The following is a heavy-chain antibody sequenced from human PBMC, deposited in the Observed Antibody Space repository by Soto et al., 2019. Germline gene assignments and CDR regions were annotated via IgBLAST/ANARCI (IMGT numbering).Heavy chain of an antibody. CDR2: ISSDVNYK. CDR3: TRQKKRGVWLFDF. CDR1: GFTFSSYA. J-gene: IGHJ4*02. V-gene: IGHV3-30-3*01. Sequence: QVQLVESGGGVVQPGRSLRLSCAASGFTFSSYALHWVRQAPVKGLDWVAVISSDVNYKYYADSVKGRFTISRDNSTKTLDLQTNSLRADDTPGYYRTRQKKRGVWLFDFWGQGTLVTVSS. D-gene: IGHD5-12*01.